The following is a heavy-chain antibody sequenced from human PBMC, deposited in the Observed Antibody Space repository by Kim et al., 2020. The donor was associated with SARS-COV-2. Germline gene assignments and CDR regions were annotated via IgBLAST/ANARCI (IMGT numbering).Heavy chain of an antibody. Sequence: SETLSLTCTVSGGSISSYYWSWIRQPPGKGLEWIGYIYYSGSTNYNPSLKSRVNISVDTSKNQFSLKLSSVTAADTAVYYCARVWFGEGLYYFDYWGQGTLVTVSS. CDR3: ARVWFGEGLYYFDY. V-gene: IGHV4-59*13. D-gene: IGHD3-10*01. CDR1: GGSISSYY. J-gene: IGHJ4*02. CDR2: IYYSGST.